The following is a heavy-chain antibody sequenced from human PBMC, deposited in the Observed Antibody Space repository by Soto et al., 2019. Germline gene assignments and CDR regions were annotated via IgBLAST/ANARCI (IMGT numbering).Heavy chain of an antibody. V-gene: IGHV3-30*03. CDR2: ISYDGSNK. Sequence: PGGSLRLSCAASGFTFSSYGMHWVRQAPGKGLEWVAVISYDGSNKYYADSVKGRFTISRDNSKNTLYLQMNSLRVEDTAVYYCAREGGSLNRFDPWGQGTLVTVSS. CDR1: GFTFSSYG. J-gene: IGHJ5*02. CDR3: AREGGSLNRFDP. D-gene: IGHD1-26*01.